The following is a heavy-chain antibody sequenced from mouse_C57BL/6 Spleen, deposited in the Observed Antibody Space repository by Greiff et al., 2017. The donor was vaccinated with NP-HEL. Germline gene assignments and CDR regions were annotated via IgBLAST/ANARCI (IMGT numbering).Heavy chain of an antibody. J-gene: IGHJ2*01. D-gene: IGHD2-5*01. CDR1: GYTFTDYN. V-gene: IGHV1-18*01. Sequence: EVQLQQSGPELVKPGASVKIPCKASGYTFTDYNMDWVKQSHGKSLEWIGDINPNNGGTIYNQKFKGKATLTVDKSSSTAYMELRSLTSEDTAVYYCARPYYSNYEGGYYFDYWGQGTTLTVSS. CDR2: INPNNGGT. CDR3: ARPYYSNYEGGYYFDY.